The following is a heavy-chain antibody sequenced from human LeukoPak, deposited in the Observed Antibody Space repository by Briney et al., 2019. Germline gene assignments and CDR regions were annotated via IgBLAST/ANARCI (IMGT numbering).Heavy chain of an antibody. CDR2: IYYNGKT. J-gene: IGHJ4*02. D-gene: IGHD6-19*01. V-gene: IGHV4-59*08. Sequence: PSETLSLTRTVSVGSMSSYYWSWIRQPPGKGLEWIGYIYYNGKTNYSPSLNSRVTISVDTSRSQFSLKLNSVTAADTAVYYCERGGWSVDYWGQGTLLTVSS. CDR3: ERGGWSVDY. CDR1: VGSMSSYY.